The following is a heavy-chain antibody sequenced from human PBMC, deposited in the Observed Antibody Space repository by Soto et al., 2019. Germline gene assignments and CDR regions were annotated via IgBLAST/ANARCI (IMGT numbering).Heavy chain of an antibody. D-gene: IGHD4-17*01. J-gene: IGHJ4*02. CDR3: ARLYGGHNFDY. Sequence: SEPMSLPXSVSGGSFSSSVDHWGLNRQPPGKGLEWLGCFHYSGTTFYNSSLKSRLTISLDTSKSQFSLQMTSVTATDTSTYYCARLYGGHNFDYWGQGTLVTVSS. CDR2: FHYSGTT. V-gene: IGHV4-39*01. CDR1: GGSFSSSVDH.